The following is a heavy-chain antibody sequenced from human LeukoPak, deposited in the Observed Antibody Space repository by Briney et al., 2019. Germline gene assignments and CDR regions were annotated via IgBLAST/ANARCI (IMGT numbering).Heavy chain of an antibody. J-gene: IGHJ4*02. D-gene: IGHD4-11*01. Sequence: PSGTLSLTCTVSGYSISSGYYWGWIRQPPGKGLEWIGSIYHSGSTYYNPSLKSRVTISVDTSKNQFSLKLSSVTAADTAVYYCARDPSSRQVTTSPYYFDYWGQGTLVTVSS. V-gene: IGHV4-38-2*02. CDR2: IYHSGST. CDR1: GYSISSGYY. CDR3: ARDPSSRQVTTSPYYFDY.